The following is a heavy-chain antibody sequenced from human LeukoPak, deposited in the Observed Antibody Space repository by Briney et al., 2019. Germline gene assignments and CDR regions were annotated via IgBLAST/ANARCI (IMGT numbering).Heavy chain of an antibody. CDR1: GYTFTTYG. J-gene: IGHJ4*02. D-gene: IGHD3-10*01. Sequence: ASVKVSCKTSGYTFTTYGISWVRQAPGQGLEWMGWISGSNGNTKYAQKVQGRVTMTTDTSTTTAYMEVRSLRSDDTAVYYCARDRDRMVQGVTALFDYWGQGTLVTVSS. CDR2: ISGSNGNT. V-gene: IGHV1-18*04. CDR3: ARDRDRMVQGVTALFDY.